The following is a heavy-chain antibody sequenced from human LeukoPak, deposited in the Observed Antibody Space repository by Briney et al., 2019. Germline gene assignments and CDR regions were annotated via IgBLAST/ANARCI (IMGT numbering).Heavy chain of an antibody. J-gene: IGHJ4*02. V-gene: IGHV3-74*01. CDR2: INPDDEST. CDR3: ARDSAVQHGDY. D-gene: IGHD2-2*01. Sequence: PGGSLRHSCAASGFTFRKYWLHWVRQAPGKGLVWVSRINPDDESTSYADSVKGRFTISRDNAKSTLYLQMNSLRAEDTAVYYCARDSAVQHGDYWGQGTLVTVSS. CDR1: GFTFRKYW.